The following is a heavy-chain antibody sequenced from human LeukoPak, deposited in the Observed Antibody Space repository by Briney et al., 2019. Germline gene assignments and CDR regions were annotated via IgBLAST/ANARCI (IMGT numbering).Heavy chain of an antibody. CDR2: ISSNGGGT. V-gene: IGHV3-64D*06. Sequence: PGGSLRLSCSASGFTFSTYAMHWVRQAPGKGLEYVSAISSNGGGTYYADSVKGRFIISRDNSKNTLYLQMSSLRAEDTAVYDCVRRYSVYDHWGQGTLVTVSS. CDR1: GFTFSTYA. CDR3: VRRYSVYDH. J-gene: IGHJ4*02. D-gene: IGHD5/OR15-5a*01.